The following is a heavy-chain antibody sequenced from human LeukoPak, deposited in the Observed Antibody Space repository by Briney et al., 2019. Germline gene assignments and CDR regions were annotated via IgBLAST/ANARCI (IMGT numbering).Heavy chain of an antibody. V-gene: IGHV4-34*01. CDR3: ARVPSSSWYYGMDV. Sequence: KPSETLSLTCAVYGGSFSGYYWSWIRQPPGKGLEWIGEINHSGSTNYNPSLKSRVTISVDTSKNQFSLKLSSVTAADTAVYYCARVPSSSWYYGMDVWGQGTTVTVSS. CDR1: GGSFSGYY. J-gene: IGHJ6*02. D-gene: IGHD6-13*01. CDR2: INHSGST.